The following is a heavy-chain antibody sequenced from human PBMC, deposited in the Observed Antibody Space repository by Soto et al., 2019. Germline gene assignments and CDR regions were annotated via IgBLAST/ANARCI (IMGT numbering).Heavy chain of an antibody. J-gene: IGHJ5*02. D-gene: IGHD1-26*01. CDR1: GFTFTNYA. V-gene: IGHV3-23*01. CDR2: ISASGGLK. CDR3: AREVGAPSRWLDP. Sequence: EVQLSESGGDLRQPGGSLRLSCAASGFTFTNYAMTWVRQTPGKGLEWVSGISASGGLKYYADSVRGRFTVSRDNSKNNLYLQMDNLRDEDTGLYYCAREVGAPSRWLDPWGQGTQVTVSS.